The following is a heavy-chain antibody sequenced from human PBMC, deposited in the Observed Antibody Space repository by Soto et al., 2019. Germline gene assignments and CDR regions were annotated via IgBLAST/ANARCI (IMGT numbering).Heavy chain of an antibody. CDR1: GFTFSSYW. CDR3: ARPHRDSGANVQTMGWFDT. J-gene: IGHJ5*02. D-gene: IGHD4-17*01. V-gene: IGHV3-74*01. Sequence: GGSLRLSCAASGFTFSSYWMHWVRQAPGKGLVWVSRINSDGSSTSYADSVKGRFTISRDNAKNTLYLQMNSLRAEDTAVYYCARPHRDSGANVQTMGWFDTWGQGTLVTVSS. CDR2: INSDGSST.